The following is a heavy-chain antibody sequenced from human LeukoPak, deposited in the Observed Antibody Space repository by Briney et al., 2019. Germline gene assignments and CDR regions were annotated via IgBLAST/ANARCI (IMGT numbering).Heavy chain of an antibody. J-gene: IGHJ4*02. V-gene: IGHV3-21*04. CDR2: ITSSSSST. Sequence: PGGSLRLSCAASGFTFSAYSMNWVRQAPGQGLEWVSSITSSSSSTYYADSVKGRFTISRDNAKNSLNLQMNSLRAEDTAVYYCAKDFWSGYYPNYWGQGTLVTVSS. CDR1: GFTFSAYS. CDR3: AKDFWSGYYPNY. D-gene: IGHD3-3*01.